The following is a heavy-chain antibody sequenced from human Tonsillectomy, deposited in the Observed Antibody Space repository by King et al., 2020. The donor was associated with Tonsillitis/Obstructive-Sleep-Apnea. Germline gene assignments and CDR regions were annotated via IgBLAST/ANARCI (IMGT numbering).Heavy chain of an antibody. CDR2: NVIDGSST. J-gene: IGHJ4*02. D-gene: IGHD6-13*01. Sequence: DVQLVESGGGLVQPGGSLRLSCAASGFTFSSYWMHWVRQVPGKGLVWVSRNVIDGSSTSHADSVKGRFTIARDNAKNTLYLQMNSLRADDTAVYYCARGSSTWSDYWGQGTLVTVSS. CDR1: GFTFSSYW. CDR3: ARGSSTWSDY. V-gene: IGHV3-74*01.